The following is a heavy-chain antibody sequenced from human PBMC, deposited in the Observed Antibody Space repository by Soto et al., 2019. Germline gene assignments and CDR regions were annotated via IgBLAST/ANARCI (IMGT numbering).Heavy chain of an antibody. CDR2: IIPIFGTA. J-gene: IGHJ6*02. CDR3: ARDSSYDFWREVGMDV. D-gene: IGHD3-3*01. V-gene: IGHV1-69*01. CDR1: GGTFSSYA. Sequence: QVQLVQSGAEVKKPGSSVKVSCNASGGTFSSYAISWVRQAPGQGLEWMGGIIPIFGTANYAQKFQGRVTITADESTSTAYMELSSLRSEDTAVYYCARDSSYDFWREVGMDVWGQGTTVTVSS.